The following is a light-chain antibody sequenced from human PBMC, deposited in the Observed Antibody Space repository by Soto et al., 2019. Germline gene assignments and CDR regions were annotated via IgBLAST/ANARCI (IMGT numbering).Light chain of an antibody. Sequence: EIVLTQSPGTLSLSPGERATLSCRASQSVSSSYLAWYQQKPGQAPRLLIYGASSRATGIPDRFSGSGSGTDFTLTISRLEPEDFAVDYCQQYGSSLFGQGTKLEIK. J-gene: IGKJ2*01. CDR3: QQYGSSL. CDR2: GAS. V-gene: IGKV3-20*01. CDR1: QSVSSSY.